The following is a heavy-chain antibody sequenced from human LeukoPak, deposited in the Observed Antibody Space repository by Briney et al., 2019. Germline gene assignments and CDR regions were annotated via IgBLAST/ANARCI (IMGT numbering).Heavy chain of an antibody. J-gene: IGHJ3*02. CDR2: IYYSGST. V-gene: IGHV4-39*01. CDR3: ARHGIVGSDEAFDI. D-gene: IGHD1-26*01. CDR1: GFTFSSYG. Sequence: GSLRLSCAASGFTFSSYGMSWIRQPPGKGLEWIGSIYYSGSTYYNPSLKSRVTISVDTSKNQFSLKLSSVTAADTAVYYCARHGIVGSDEAFDIWGQGTMVTVSS.